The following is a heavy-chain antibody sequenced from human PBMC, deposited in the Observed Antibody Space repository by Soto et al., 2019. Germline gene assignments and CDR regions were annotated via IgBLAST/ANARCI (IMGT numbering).Heavy chain of an antibody. D-gene: IGHD2-2*01. CDR1: GGTFSSYA. V-gene: IGHV1-69*01. Sequence: QVQLVQSGAEVKKPGSSVKVSCKASGGTFSSYAISWVRQAPGQGLEWMGGIIPISGTANYAQKFQGRVTITADESTSSAYMEPSSLRSEDTAVYYCARSQGSSTSLEIYYYYYYGMDVWGKGTTVTVSS. J-gene: IGHJ6*04. CDR3: ARSQGSSTSLEIYYYYYYGMDV. CDR2: IIPISGTA.